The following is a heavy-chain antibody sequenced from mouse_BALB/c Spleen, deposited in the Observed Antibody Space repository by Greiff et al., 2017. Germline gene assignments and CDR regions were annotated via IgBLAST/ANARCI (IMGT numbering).Heavy chain of an antibody. D-gene: IGHD1-1*01. CDR1: GFTFSSFG. CDR3: ARLKYYGRDWYFEV. CDR2: ISSGSSTI. J-gene: IGHJ1*01. V-gene: IGHV5-17*02. Sequence: EVQLVESGGGLVQPGGSRKLSCAASGFTFSSFGMHWVRQAPEKGLEWVAYISSGSSTIYYADTVKGRFTISRDNHKNTLFLQMTRLSSEDTAMYYGARLKYYGRDWYFEVWGAGTTVTVSS.